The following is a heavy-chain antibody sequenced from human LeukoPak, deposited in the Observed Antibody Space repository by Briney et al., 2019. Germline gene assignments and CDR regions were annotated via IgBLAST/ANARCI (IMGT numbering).Heavy chain of an antibody. V-gene: IGHV4-61*02. Sequence: SQTLSLTCTVSGGSISSGSDYWSWIRQPAGKCLEWIGRIYTSGGTNYNTSLKPRVTISVDTSKNQFSLKLSSVTAADTAVYYCARADFGYSYVVYYYYMDVWGKGTTVTVSS. CDR3: ARADFGYSYVVYYYYMDV. CDR2: IYTSGGT. J-gene: IGHJ6*03. CDR1: GGSISSGSDY. D-gene: IGHD5-18*01.